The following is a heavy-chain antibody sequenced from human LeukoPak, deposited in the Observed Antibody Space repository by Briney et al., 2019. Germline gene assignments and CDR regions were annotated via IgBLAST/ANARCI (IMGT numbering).Heavy chain of an antibody. J-gene: IGHJ4*02. V-gene: IGHV1-2*02. CDR3: ARDGYSSGWYNAHFDY. Sequence: WASVKVSCKASGYTFTGYYMHWVRQAPGQGLEWMGWINPNSGGTNYAQKFQGRVTMTRDTSISTAYMELSRLRSDDTAVYYCARDGYSSGWYNAHFDYWGQGTLVTVSS. D-gene: IGHD6-19*01. CDR2: INPNSGGT. CDR1: GYTFTGYY.